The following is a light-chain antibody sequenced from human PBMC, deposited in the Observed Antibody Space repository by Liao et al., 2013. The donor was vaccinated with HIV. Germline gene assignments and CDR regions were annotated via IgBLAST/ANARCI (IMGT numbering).Light chain of an antibody. CDR2: QDN. CDR3: QVWDSSSDHVV. J-gene: IGLJ2*01. V-gene: IGLV3-1*01. CDR1: KLGSRY. Sequence: SYELTQPPSVSVSPGQTARITCSGDKLGSRYVCWYQQRPGQSPVLVIYQDNKRPSGIPERFSGSNSGNTATLTISRVEAGDEADYYCQVWDSSSDHVVFGGGTKLTVL.